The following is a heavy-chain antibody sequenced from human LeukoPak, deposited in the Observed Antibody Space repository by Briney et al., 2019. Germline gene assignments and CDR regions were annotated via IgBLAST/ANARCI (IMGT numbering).Heavy chain of an antibody. CDR3: ARDYSDGHIKY. Sequence: GASVKVSCKASGYTFTSYYMHWVRQAPGQGLEWMGITNPSGGSTSYAQKFQGRVTMTRDTSTSTVYMELSSLRSEDTAVYYCARDYSDGHIKYWGQGTLVTVSS. CDR2: TNPSGGST. CDR1: GYTFTSYY. J-gene: IGHJ4*02. V-gene: IGHV1-46*01. D-gene: IGHD5-24*01.